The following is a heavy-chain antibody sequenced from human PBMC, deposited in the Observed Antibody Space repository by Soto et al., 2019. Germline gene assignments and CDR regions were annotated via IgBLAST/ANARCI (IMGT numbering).Heavy chain of an antibody. CDR3: ATSSDWYNWFDP. Sequence: EVQLLESGGGLVQPGGSLRLSCAASGFTFSSYVMSWVRQAPGKGLEWVSAISGSGGSTYNADSVKGRFTISRDNSKHTPYLQMNSLRAEDTAVYYCATSSDWYNWFDPWGQGTLVTVSS. D-gene: IGHD6-19*01. CDR2: ISGSGGST. J-gene: IGHJ5*02. CDR1: GFTFSSYV. V-gene: IGHV3-23*01.